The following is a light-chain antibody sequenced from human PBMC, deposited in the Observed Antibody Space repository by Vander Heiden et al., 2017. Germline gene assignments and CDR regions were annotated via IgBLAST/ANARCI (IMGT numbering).Light chain of an antibody. Sequence: AITHSPATLSVSPGERATLSSRASQSVSSNLAWYQQKPGQAPRLLIYGASTRATGIPARFSGSGSGTEFTLTISSLQSEDFAVYYCQQYNNWPRTFGQGTKVEIK. CDR2: GAS. J-gene: IGKJ1*01. CDR3: QQYNNWPRT. CDR1: QSVSSN. V-gene: IGKV3-15*01.